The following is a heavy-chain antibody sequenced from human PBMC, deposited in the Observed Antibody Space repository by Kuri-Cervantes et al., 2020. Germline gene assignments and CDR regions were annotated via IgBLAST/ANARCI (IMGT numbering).Heavy chain of an antibody. V-gene: IGHV1-69*06. CDR2: IIPIFGTA. J-gene: IGHJ6*03. D-gene: IGHD3-10*01. CDR1: GGTFSSYA. Sequence: SVKVSCKASGGTFSSYAISWVRRAPGQGLEWMGGIIPIFGTANYAQKFQGRVTITADKSTSTAYMELSSLRSEDTAVYYCARHRGRDYYYMDVWGKGTTVTVSS. CDR3: ARHRGRDYYYMDV.